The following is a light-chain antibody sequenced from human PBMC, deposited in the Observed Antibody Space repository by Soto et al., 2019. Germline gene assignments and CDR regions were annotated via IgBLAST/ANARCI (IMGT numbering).Light chain of an antibody. Sequence: DIQLTQSPSFLSASVGDRVTITCRASQGISSYLAWYQQKPGKAPKLLIYAASTLQRGVPSRFSGSGSGTEFPLTISSLQPEDFAAYYCQQLNSYPRTFGGGTKVEIK. CDR2: AAS. J-gene: IGKJ4*01. CDR3: QQLNSYPRT. V-gene: IGKV1-9*01. CDR1: QGISSY.